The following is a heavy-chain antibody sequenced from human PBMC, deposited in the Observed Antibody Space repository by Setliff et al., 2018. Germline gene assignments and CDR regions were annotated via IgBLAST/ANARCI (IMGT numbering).Heavy chain of an antibody. V-gene: IGHV3-30*02. Sequence: GGSLRLSCAAPGFTFSSYGMHWVRQAPGKGLEWVAFIRYDGSNKYYADSVKGRFTISRDNSKNTLYLQMNSLRAEDTAVYYCAKDPLYSSGWSYFDYWGQGTLVTVSS. CDR2: IRYDGSNK. D-gene: IGHD6-19*01. CDR1: GFTFSSYG. CDR3: AKDPLYSSGWSYFDY. J-gene: IGHJ4*02.